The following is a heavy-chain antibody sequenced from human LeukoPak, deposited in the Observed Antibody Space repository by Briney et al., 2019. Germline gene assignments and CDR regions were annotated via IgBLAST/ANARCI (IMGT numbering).Heavy chain of an antibody. CDR2: ISGSGGST. Sequence: GGSLRLSCVASGFTFSNYAMSWVRQAPGKGLEWVSAISGSGGSTYYADSVKGRFTISRDNSKNTLYLQMNSLRAEDTAVYYCANLMRWGYFDYWGQGTLVTVSS. D-gene: IGHD2-8*01. V-gene: IGHV3-23*01. CDR1: GFTFSNYA. J-gene: IGHJ4*02. CDR3: ANLMRWGYFDY.